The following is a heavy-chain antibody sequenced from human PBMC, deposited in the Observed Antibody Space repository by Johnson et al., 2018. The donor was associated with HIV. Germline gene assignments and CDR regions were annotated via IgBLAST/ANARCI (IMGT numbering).Heavy chain of an antibody. V-gene: IGHV3-23*04. CDR2: ITGSTVTRTT. Sequence: VQLVESGGGLVQPEGSLRLSCAASGFTFSRYTMSWVRQAPGKGLEWVAHITGSTVTRTTYYGDFVKGRFPISRDDSKNTLYVQMNSLRAEDTAVYYCAKSPAKDHGGNSGAFDIWGQGTMVSASS. D-gene: IGHD4-23*01. J-gene: IGHJ3*02. CDR1: GFTFSRYT. CDR3: AKSPAKDHGGNSGAFDI.